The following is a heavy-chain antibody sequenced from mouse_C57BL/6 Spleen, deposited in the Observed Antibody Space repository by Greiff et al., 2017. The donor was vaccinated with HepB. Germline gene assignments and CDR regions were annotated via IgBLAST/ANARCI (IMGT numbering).Heavy chain of an antibody. V-gene: IGHV5-6*01. CDR1: GFTFSSYG. Sequence: EVHLVESGGDLVKPGGSLKLSCAASGFTFSSYGMSWVRQTPDKRLEWVATISSGGSYTSYPDSVKGRFTISRDNAKNTLYLQMSSLKSEDTAMYYCARGGYGTRYFDVWGTGTTVTVSS. CDR3: ARGGYGTRYFDV. CDR2: ISSGGSYT. J-gene: IGHJ1*03. D-gene: IGHD1-1*01.